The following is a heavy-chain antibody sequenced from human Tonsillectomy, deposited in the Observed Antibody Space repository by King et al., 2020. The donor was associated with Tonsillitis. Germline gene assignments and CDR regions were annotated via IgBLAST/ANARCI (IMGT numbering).Heavy chain of an antibody. J-gene: IGHJ6*02. CDR1: GFTVSNNY. V-gene: IGHV3-53*04. D-gene: IGHD1-26*01. CDR2: IYNGGST. CDR3: ASGAAYYYYGMDV. Sequence: DVQLVESGGGLVQPGGSLRLSCAASGFTVSNNYMSWVRQAPGKGLEWVSVIYNGGSTYYADSVKGRFTISRHNSKNTLYLQMNSLRAEETAVYYCASGAAYYYYGMDVWGQGTTVTVSS.